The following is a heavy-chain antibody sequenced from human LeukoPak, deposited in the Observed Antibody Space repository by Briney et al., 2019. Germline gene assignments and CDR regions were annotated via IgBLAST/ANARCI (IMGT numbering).Heavy chain of an antibody. CDR3: AKVRGKAAAGRGDYFDY. CDR2: ISGSGGST. CDR1: GFTFSSYG. D-gene: IGHD6-13*01. J-gene: IGHJ4*02. Sequence: GGSLRLSCAASGFTFSSYGMSWVRQAPGKGLEWVSAISGSGGSTYYADSVKGRFTISRDNSKNTLYLQMNSLRAEDTAVYYCAKVRGKAAAGRGDYFDYWGQGTLVTVSS. V-gene: IGHV3-23*01.